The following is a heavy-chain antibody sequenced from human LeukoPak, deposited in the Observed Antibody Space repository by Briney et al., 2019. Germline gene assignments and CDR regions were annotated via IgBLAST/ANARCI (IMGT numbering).Heavy chain of an antibody. CDR3: ARETGNHGYFTF. Sequence: GASVKLSCKGGGGTLTTPTTSWLRQAPGHGLEWVGGFAPILGASKFAQEFQGRATIFADESTSTAYLKLSSLRSEDTAMYYCARETGNHGYFTFWGQGSLVTVSS. D-gene: IGHD3-3*01. J-gene: IGHJ4*02. V-gene: IGHV1-69*13. CDR1: GGTLTTPT. CDR2: FAPILGAS.